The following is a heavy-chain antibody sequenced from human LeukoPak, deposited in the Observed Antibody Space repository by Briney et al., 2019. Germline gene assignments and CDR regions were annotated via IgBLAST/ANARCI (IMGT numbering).Heavy chain of an antibody. V-gene: IGHV4-59*01. CDR3: ARGITMIVHDAFDI. D-gene: IGHD3-22*01. J-gene: IGHJ3*02. CDR2: IYYSGST. CDR1: GGSISSYY. Sequence: SETLSLTCTVSGGSISSYYWSRIRQPPGKGLEWIGYIYYSGSTNYNPSLKSRVTISVDTSKNQFSLKLSSVTAADTAVYYCARGITMIVHDAFDIWGQGTMVTVSS.